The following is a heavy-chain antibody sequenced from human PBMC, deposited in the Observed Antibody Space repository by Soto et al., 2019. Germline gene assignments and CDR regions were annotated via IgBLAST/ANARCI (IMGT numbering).Heavy chain of an antibody. D-gene: IGHD3-10*01. CDR3: TRGGLEIPWLRENY. Sequence: GSLRLSCAASGFIFRSYTMHWVRQAPGKGLEWVAVISFDGSDKFYADSVKGRFTISRDNSKNTVYLQMNSLRAEDTAVYFCTRGGLEIPWLRENYWGQGTLVTVSS. CDR1: GFIFRSYT. V-gene: IGHV3-30-3*01. J-gene: IGHJ4*02. CDR2: ISFDGSDK.